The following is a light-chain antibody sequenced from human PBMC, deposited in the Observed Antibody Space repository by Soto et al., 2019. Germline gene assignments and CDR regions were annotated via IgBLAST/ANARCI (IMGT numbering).Light chain of an antibody. J-gene: IGKJ2*02. Sequence: EIVLTQSPGTLSLSPGERATLSCRASQSVSSSSLAWYQQKPGQAPRLLIYGASSRATGIPDRFSGSGSGTDFTLTISRLEPEDVAVYYCQQYGSSPRTFGQGTKLEIK. CDR3: QQYGSSPRT. CDR2: GAS. CDR1: QSVSSSS. V-gene: IGKV3-20*01.